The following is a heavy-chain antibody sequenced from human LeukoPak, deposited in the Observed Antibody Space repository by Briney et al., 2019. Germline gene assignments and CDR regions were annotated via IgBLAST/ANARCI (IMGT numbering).Heavy chain of an antibody. CDR1: GVTFSSYE. J-gene: IGHJ4*02. CDR2: ISSSGSTI. CDR3: ARDYCSSTSCYSGAFDY. V-gene: IGHV3-48*03. D-gene: IGHD2-2*02. Sequence: GGSLRLSCAASGVTFSSYEVNWVRQAPGKGLEWVSYISSSGSTIYYADSVKGRFTISRDNAKNSLYLQMNSLRAEDTAVYYCARDYCSSTSCYSGAFDYWGQGALVTVSS.